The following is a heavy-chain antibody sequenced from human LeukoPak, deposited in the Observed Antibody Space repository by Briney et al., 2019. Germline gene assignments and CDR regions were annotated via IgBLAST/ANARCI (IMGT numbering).Heavy chain of an antibody. CDR2: INPNSADT. CDR3: AREGGDTYGEADY. Sequence: ASVKVSCKASGYTFTGYFMHWVRQAPGEGLEWMGWINPNSADTNYAQKFKGRVTMTRDTSINTAYMEVNRLTSDDTAVYYCAREGGDTYGEADYWGLGTLVTVSS. V-gene: IGHV1-2*02. D-gene: IGHD5-18*01. CDR1: GYTFTGYF. J-gene: IGHJ4*02.